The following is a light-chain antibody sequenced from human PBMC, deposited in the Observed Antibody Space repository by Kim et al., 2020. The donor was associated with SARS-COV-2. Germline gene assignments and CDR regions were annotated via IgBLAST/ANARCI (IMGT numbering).Light chain of an antibody. V-gene: IGKV1-16*02. CDR3: QQYNSYPYT. Sequence: IQMTQSPSSLSASVGDTVTITCRARQVISNFLGWFQQKPGKAPKSLIYGAFNLQSGVPSKFSGSESGTNFSLTISNLQPEDFATYYCQQYNSYPYTFGQGTKLEI. CDR1: QVISNF. CDR2: GAF. J-gene: IGKJ2*01.